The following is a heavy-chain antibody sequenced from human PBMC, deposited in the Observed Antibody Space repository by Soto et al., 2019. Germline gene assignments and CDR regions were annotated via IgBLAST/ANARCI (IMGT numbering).Heavy chain of an antibody. D-gene: IGHD6-13*01. CDR1: GDSASSSYYY. CDR3: ARRGSSRQIYHYGMDV. V-gene: IGHV4-39*01. Sequence: QVQLQESGPGLVKPSETLSLTCTVSGDSASSSYYYWGWIRQPPGKGLEWIGSIFYSGSTYYNPSLKSRVTISVDTSKNQFSLKLSSVTAADTAVYYCARRGSSRQIYHYGMDVWGPGTTVTVSS. CDR2: IFYSGST. J-gene: IGHJ6*02.